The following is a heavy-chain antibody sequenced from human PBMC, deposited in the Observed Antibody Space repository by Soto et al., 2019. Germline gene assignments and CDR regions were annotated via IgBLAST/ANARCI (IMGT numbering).Heavy chain of an antibody. V-gene: IGHV4-59*08. CDR1: GGSISSYY. D-gene: IGHD2-2*01. CDR3: ARHVCADAGGRSTSCRYYYYYYYMDV. J-gene: IGHJ6*03. CDR2: IYYSGST. Sequence: SETLSLTCTVSGGSISSYYWSWIRQPPGKGLEWIGYIYYSGSTNYNPSLKSRVTISVDTSKNQFSLKLSSVTAADTAVYYCARHVCADAGGRSTSCRYYYYYYYMDVWGKGTTVTVSS.